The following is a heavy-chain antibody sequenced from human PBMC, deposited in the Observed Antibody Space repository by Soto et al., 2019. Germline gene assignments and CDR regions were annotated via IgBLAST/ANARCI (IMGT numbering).Heavy chain of an antibody. J-gene: IGHJ4*02. Sequence: EVQLLESGGGLVQPGGSLRLSCAASGFTFSSYAMSWVRQAPGKGLEWVSAISGSGGSTYYADSVKGRFTISRDNSKNTLYLQMNSLRSEDTAVYYCAKDHRYRRDPGRFDYWGQGTLVTVSS. D-gene: IGHD5-18*01. CDR1: GFTFSSYA. CDR2: ISGSGGST. V-gene: IGHV3-23*01. CDR3: AKDHRYRRDPGRFDY.